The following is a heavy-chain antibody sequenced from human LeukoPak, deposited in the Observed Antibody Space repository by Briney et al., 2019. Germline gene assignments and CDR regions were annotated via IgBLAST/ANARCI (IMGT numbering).Heavy chain of an antibody. CDR1: GFTFSSYS. D-gene: IGHD3-22*01. J-gene: IGHJ4*02. CDR3: ARAAYYYDGSGYYYRQFDY. V-gene: IGHV3-21*01. Sequence: GGSLRLSCAASGFTFSSYSMNWVRQAPGKGLEWVSSISSSSSYIYYADSVKGRFTISRDNAKNSLYLQMNSLRAEDTAVYYCARAAYYYDGSGYYYRQFDYWGQGTLVTVSS. CDR2: ISSSSSYI.